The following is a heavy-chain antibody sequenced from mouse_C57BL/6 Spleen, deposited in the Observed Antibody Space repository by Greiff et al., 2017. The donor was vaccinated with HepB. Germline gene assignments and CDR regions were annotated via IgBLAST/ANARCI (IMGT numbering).Heavy chain of an antibody. Sequence: DVKLVESGAELVKPGASVKLSCTASGFNIKDYYMHWVKQRTEQGLEWIGRIDPEDGETKYAPKFQGKATITADTSSNTAYLQLSSLTSEDTAVYYCARLGVTTVVVPYWYFDVWGTGTTVTVSS. CDR2: IDPEDGET. V-gene: IGHV14-2*01. CDR3: ARLGVTTVVVPYWYFDV. D-gene: IGHD1-1*01. CDR1: GFNIKDYY. J-gene: IGHJ1*03.